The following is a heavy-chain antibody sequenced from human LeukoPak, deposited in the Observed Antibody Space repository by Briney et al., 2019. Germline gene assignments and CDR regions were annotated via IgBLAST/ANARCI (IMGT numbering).Heavy chain of an antibody. Sequence: PSETLSLTCTVSGYSVSSGYYWGWIRQPPGKGLEWIGSIYHSGSTYYNPSHKSRVTISVDTSKNQFSLKLSSVTAADTAVYYCARDVMTTVNLDYWGQGTLVTVSS. V-gene: IGHV4-38-2*02. CDR2: IYHSGST. CDR1: GYSVSSGYY. CDR3: ARDVMTTVNLDY. J-gene: IGHJ4*02. D-gene: IGHD4-11*01.